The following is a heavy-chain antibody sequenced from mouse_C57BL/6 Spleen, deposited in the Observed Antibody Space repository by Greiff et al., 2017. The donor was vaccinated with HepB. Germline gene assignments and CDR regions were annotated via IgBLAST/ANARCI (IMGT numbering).Heavy chain of an antibody. V-gene: IGHV14-1*01. J-gene: IGHJ4*01. CDR1: GFNIKDYY. CDR3: TTENTTAYYAMDY. D-gene: IGHD1-2*01. CDR2: IDPEDGDT. Sequence: VQLQQSGAELVRPGASVKLSCTASGFNIKDYYMHWVKQRPEQGLEWIGRIDPEDGDTEYAPKFQGKATMTADTSSNTAYLQLSSLTSEDTAVYYCTTENTTAYYAMDYWGQGTSVTVSS.